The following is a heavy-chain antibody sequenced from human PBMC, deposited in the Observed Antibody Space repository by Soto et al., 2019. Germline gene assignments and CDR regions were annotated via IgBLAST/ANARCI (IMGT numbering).Heavy chain of an antibody. CDR2: IYYSGST. Sequence: SETLSLTCTVSGGSISSYYWSWIRQPPGKGLEWIGYIYYSGSTNYNPSLKSRVTISVDTSKNQFSLKLSSVTAADTTVYYCARHREMVRGVIPLPFDYWGQGTLVTVSS. D-gene: IGHD3-10*01. V-gene: IGHV4-59*08. CDR3: ARHREMVRGVIPLPFDY. J-gene: IGHJ4*02. CDR1: GGSISSYY.